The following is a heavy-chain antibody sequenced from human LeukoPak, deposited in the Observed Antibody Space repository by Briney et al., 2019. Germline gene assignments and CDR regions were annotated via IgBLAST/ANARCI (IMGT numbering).Heavy chain of an antibody. CDR1: GYTFTGYY. J-gene: IGHJ4*02. D-gene: IGHD6-13*01. Sequence: WASVKVSCKASGYTFTGYYMYWVRQAPGQGLEWMGGFDPEDGETIYAQKFQRRVTMTEDTSTDTAYMELSSLRSEDTAVYYCATSGGSSSWYPQLNYWGQGTLVTVSS. CDR3: ATSGGSSSWYPQLNY. V-gene: IGHV1-24*01. CDR2: FDPEDGET.